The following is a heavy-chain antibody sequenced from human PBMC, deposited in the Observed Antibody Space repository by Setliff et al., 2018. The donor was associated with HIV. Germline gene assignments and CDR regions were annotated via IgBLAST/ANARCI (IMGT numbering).Heavy chain of an antibody. CDR2: INPNSGVT. V-gene: IGHV1-2*06. CDR1: GFLVTGYY. D-gene: IGHD3-16*02. J-gene: IGHJ5*02. Sequence: ASVKVSCKALGFLVTGYYIHWVRQAPGQGLEWMGRINPNSGVTNYTQKFQGRVAMTRDTSINAVYMELSRLTFGDTAVYYCARSSYQQVDQKWVNWFDPWGQGTLVTVSS. CDR3: ARSSYQQVDQKWVNWFDP.